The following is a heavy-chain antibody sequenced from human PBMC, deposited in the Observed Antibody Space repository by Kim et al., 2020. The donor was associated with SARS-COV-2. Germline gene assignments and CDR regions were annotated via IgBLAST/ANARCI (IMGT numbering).Heavy chain of an antibody. V-gene: IGHV3-23*01. CDR3: ANDYSDIMTLVIFRRAFDI. CDR2: ISGSGGST. CDR1: GFTFSSYA. D-gene: IGHD3-9*01. J-gene: IGHJ3*02. Sequence: GGSLRLSCAASGFTFSSYAMSWGRQAPGKGLEWVSAISGSGGSTYYADSVKGRFTISRDNSKKTLYLQMKSLRADDTAVYYCANDYSDIMTLVIFRRAFDIWGQGTMVTGSS.